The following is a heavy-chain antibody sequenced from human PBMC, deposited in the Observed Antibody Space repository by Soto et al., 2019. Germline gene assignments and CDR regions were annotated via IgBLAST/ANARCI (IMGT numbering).Heavy chain of an antibody. CDR3: ARAVYYDSSGYYY. CDR2: IWYDGSNK. J-gene: IGHJ4*02. V-gene: IGHV3-33*01. CDR1: GFTFSSYG. Sequence: LRLSCAASGFTFSSYGMHWVRQAPGKGLEWVAVIWYDGSNKYYADSVKGRFTISRDNSKNTLYLQMNSLRAEDTAVYYCARAVYYDSSGYYYWGQGTLVTVSS. D-gene: IGHD3-22*01.